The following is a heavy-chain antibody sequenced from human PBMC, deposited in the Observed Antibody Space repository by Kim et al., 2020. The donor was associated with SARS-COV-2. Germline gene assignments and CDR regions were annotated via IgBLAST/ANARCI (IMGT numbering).Heavy chain of an antibody. D-gene: IGHD6-6*01. CDR1: GFTVSSNY. CDR3: ARDQYSSSPRTEYFQH. CDR2: IYSGGST. V-gene: IGHV3-66*01. Sequence: GGSLRLSCAASGFTVSSNYMSWVRQAPGKGLEWVSVIYSGGSTYYADPVKGRFTLSRDNSKNTLYLQMNSLRAEDTAVYYCARDQYSSSPRTEYFQHWGQGTLVTVSS. J-gene: IGHJ1*01.